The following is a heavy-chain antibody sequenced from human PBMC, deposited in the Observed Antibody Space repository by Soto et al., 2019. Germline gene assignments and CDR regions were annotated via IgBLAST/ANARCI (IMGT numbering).Heavy chain of an antibody. V-gene: IGHV3-21*01. J-gene: IGHJ5*02. D-gene: IGHD3-9*01. CDR2: ISTTSSYM. Sequence: PGGSLRLSCAASGFTFSSCNMNWVRQAPGKGLEWVSTISTTSSYMYYADSVKGRFTISRDNAKNSLYLQMNSLRVEDTAVYYCARDPYDILPGDFKWLDPWGQAPLVTVSS. CDR1: GFTFSSCN. CDR3: ARDPYDILPGDFKWLDP.